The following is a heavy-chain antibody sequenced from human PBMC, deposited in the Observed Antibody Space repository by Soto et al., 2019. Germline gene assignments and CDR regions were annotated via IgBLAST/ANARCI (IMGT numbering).Heavy chain of an antibody. V-gene: IGHV4-30-2*01. CDR2: IYHSGST. CDR3: ARVPDR. Sequence: QLQLQESGSGLVKPSQTLSLTCAVSGGSISRGGYSWSWIRQPPGNGLEWIGYIYHSGSTYYNPSLKSRVTISVDRSKNQFSLKLSSVTAADTAVYYWARVPDRWGQGTLVTVSS. CDR1: GGSISRGGYS. J-gene: IGHJ5*02. D-gene: IGHD2-2*01.